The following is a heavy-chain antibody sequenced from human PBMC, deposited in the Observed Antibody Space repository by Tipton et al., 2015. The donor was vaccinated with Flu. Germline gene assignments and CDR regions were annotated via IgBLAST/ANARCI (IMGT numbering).Heavy chain of an antibody. J-gene: IGHJ6*02. Sequence: GSLRLSCAASGFTFSDYYMSWIRQAPGKGLEWVSYISSSGSTIYYADSVKGRFTISRDNAKNSLYLQMNSLRAEDTAVYYCARTGYYGSGNLYYYYGMDVWGQGTTVTVSS. D-gene: IGHD3-10*01. V-gene: IGHV3-11*01. CDR2: ISSSGSTI. CDR1: GFTFSDYY. CDR3: ARTGYYGSGNLYYYYGMDV.